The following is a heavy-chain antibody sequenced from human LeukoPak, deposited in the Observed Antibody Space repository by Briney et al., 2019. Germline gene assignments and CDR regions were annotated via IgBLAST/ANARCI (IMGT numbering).Heavy chain of an antibody. J-gene: IGHJ3*01. CDR2: ITTSSRTI. CDR3: AGTSVARDHVAFDL. Sequence: PGGSLRLSCAASGFTFSTYNMNWVPQAPGKGLEWVSYITTSSRTIYYADSVKGRFTISRDNAESSLYLQMNSLRDDDTAVYYCAGTSVARDHVAFDLWGQGTMVTVSS. V-gene: IGHV3-48*02. D-gene: IGHD6-19*01. CDR1: GFTFSTYN.